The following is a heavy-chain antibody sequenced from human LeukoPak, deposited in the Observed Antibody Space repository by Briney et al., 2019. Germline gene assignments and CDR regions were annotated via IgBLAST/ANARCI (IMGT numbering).Heavy chain of an antibody. Sequence: ASVKVSCKASGGTFSSYAISWVRQAPGQGLEWMGWISAYNGNTNYAQKLQGRATMTTDTSTSTAYMELRSLRSEDTAVYYCARDVAATVTTWGVDYWGQGTLVTVSS. CDR3: ARDVAATVTTWGVDY. CDR1: GGTFSSYA. CDR2: ISAYNGNT. D-gene: IGHD4-17*01. V-gene: IGHV1-18*01. J-gene: IGHJ4*02.